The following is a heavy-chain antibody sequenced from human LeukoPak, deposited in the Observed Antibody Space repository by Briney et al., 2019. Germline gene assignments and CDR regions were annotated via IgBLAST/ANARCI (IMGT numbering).Heavy chain of an antibody. J-gene: IGHJ4*02. CDR1: GLTFSSYS. D-gene: IGHD3-22*01. V-gene: IGHV3-21*04. Sequence: GGSLRLSCAAPGLTFSSYSMNWVRQAPVKRLEWVSSISSSSSYIYYSDSVKRRFTISRDNANNSLYLQMKSLRAEDTAVYFCAKRGVVIRVILVGFHKEAYYFDSWGQGALVTVSS. CDR2: ISSSSSYI. CDR3: AKRGVVIRVILVGFHKEAYYFDS.